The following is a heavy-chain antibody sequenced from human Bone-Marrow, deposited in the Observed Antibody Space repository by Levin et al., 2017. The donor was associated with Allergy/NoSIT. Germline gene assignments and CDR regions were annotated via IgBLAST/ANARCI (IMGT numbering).Heavy chain of an antibody. CDR2: FSYTGST. J-gene: IGHJ6*03. CDR3: ARLGPADHYYYMDV. V-gene: IGHV4-59*08. CDR1: GGSMTNYY. D-gene: IGHD3-16*01. Sequence: SQTLSLTCTVSGGSMTNYYWSWIRQSPGKDLEWMAYFSYTGSTNYNPSLKSRVTISVDTSKNQFSFNLTPVSAADTAVYYCARLGPADHYYYMDVWGKGTTVTVSS.